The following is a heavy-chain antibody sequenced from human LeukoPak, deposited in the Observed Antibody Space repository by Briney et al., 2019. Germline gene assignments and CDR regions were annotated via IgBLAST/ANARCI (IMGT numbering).Heavy chain of an antibody. CDR3: VYGSGSYYPDFDY. V-gene: IGHV4-34*01. J-gene: IGHJ4*02. CDR1: GGSFSGYY. Sequence: SETLSLTCAVYGGSFSGYYWSWIRQPPGKGLEWIGEINHSGSTNYNPSLKSRVTISVDTSENQFSLKLSSVTAADTAVYYCVYGSGSYYPDFDYWGQGTLVTVSS. CDR2: INHSGST. D-gene: IGHD3-10*01.